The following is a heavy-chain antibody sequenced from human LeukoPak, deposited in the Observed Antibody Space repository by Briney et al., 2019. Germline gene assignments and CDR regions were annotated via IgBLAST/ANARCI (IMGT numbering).Heavy chain of an antibody. CDR1: GFTFSKSW. CDR3: TTDRGIAVRPVFDY. CDR2: IKSKTGGGTA. Sequence: GGSVRLSCEASGFTFSKSWMSWVRQAPGQGLEWVGRIKSKTGGGTADYDVPMRGICTHARDDSKNTLYLQVNSMKTEDTAVYYCTTDRGIAVRPVFDYLGQGTLVTVSS. D-gene: IGHD6-6*01. V-gene: IGHV3-15*01. J-gene: IGHJ4*02.